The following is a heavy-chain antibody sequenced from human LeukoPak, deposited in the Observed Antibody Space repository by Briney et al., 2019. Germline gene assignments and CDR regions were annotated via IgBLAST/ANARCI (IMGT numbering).Heavy chain of an antibody. Sequence: SGGSLRLSCAASGFTFGLYSMTWVRQAPGKGLEWVSLIDSNSNFMNYADSVKGRFTISRDNAKNSLYLQMNSLRAEDTAVYYCARDKIVGATYFDYWGQGTLVTVSS. CDR3: ARDKIVGATYFDY. CDR2: IDSNSNFM. J-gene: IGHJ4*02. V-gene: IGHV3-21*01. CDR1: GFTFGLYS. D-gene: IGHD1-26*01.